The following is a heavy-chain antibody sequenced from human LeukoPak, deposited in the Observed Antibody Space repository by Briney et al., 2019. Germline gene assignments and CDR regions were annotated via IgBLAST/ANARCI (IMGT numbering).Heavy chain of an antibody. CDR1: GGTFSSYA. D-gene: IGHD1-26*01. Sequence: ASVKVSCKASGGTFSSYAISWVRQAPGQGLEWMGWISAYNGNTNYAQKLQGRVTMTTDTSTSTAYMELRSLRSDDTAVYYCARDGVGATLSDAFDIWGQGTMVTVSS. V-gene: IGHV1-18*01. CDR2: ISAYNGNT. J-gene: IGHJ3*02. CDR3: ARDGVGATLSDAFDI.